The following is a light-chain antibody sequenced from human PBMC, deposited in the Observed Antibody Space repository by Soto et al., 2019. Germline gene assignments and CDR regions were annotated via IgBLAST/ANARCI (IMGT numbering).Light chain of an antibody. CDR1: QTVSRNY. Sequence: EIVLTQSPDTLSLSPGERATLSCRASQTVSRNYLAWYQQKPGQAPRLLIYGASSRATGIPDRFSGSGSGTDFTLTISSLEPEDFAVYYCQQYGSSWTFGQGTKVEIK. CDR2: GAS. CDR3: QQYGSSWT. J-gene: IGKJ1*01. V-gene: IGKV3-20*01.